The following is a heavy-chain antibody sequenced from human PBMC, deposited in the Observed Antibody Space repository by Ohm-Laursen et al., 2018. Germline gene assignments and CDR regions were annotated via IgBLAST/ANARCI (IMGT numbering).Heavy chain of an antibody. CDR1: GYSISSSNW. D-gene: IGHD3-22*01. CDR3: ATYYDSSGYYDY. Sequence: GTLSLTCAVSGYSISSSNWWGWIRQPPGKGLEWIGYIYYSGSTYYNPSLKSRVTISVDTSKNQFSLKLSSVTAADTAVYYCATYYDSSGYYDYWGQGTLVTVSS. J-gene: IGHJ4*02. V-gene: IGHV4-28*01. CDR2: IYYSGST.